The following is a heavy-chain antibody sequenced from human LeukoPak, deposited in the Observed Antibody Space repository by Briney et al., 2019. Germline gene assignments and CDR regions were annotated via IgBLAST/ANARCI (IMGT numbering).Heavy chain of an antibody. D-gene: IGHD1-26*01. CDR3: ARDGIVGATNGFDY. CDR2: ISSSSSYI. J-gene: IGHJ4*02. Sequence: GGSLRLSCAASGFTFSSYSMNWVRQAPGKGLEWVSSISSSSSYIYYADSVKGRFTISRDNAKNSLYLQMNSLRAEDTAVYYCARDGIVGATNGFDYWGQGTLVTVSS. CDR1: GFTFSSYS. V-gene: IGHV3-21*01.